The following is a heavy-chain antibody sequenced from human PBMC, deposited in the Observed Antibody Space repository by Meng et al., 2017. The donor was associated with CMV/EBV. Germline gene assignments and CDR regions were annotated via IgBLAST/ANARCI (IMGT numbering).Heavy chain of an antibody. D-gene: IGHD3-10*01. CDR3: AKSQAYYYGSGSDHFDY. CDR1: GFTFSSYE. J-gene: IGHJ4*02. V-gene: IGHV3-9*01. Sequence: GGSLRLSCAASGFTFSSYEMNWVRQAPGKGLEWVSGISWNSGSIGYADSVKGRFTISRDNAKNSLYLQMNSLRAEDTALYYCAKSQAYYYGSGSDHFDYWGQGTLVTVSS. CDR2: ISWNSGSI.